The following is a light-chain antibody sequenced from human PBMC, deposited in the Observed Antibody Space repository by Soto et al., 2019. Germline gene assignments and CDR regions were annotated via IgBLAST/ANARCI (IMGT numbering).Light chain of an antibody. Sequence: EIVMTQSPATLSVSPGARAPLSCRARQSVSSNLAWYPQHPGQAPRLLIYGASTRATGIPARFSGSGSGTEFTLTISSLQSEDFAVYYCQQYNNWPPWTFGQGTKVDIK. CDR2: GAS. V-gene: IGKV3-15*01. CDR3: QQYNNWPPWT. CDR1: QSVSSN. J-gene: IGKJ1*01.